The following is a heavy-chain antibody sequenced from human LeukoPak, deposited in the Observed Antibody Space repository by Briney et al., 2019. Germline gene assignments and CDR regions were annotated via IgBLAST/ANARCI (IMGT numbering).Heavy chain of an antibody. CDR1: GGSFSGYY. J-gene: IGHJ5*02. Sequence: SETLSLTCAVYGGSFSGYYWGWIRQPPGKGLEWIGSIYYSGSTYYNPSLKSRVTISVDTSKNQFSLKLSSVTAADTAVYYCARHFSSSLKFDPWGQGTLVTVSS. D-gene: IGHD6-13*01. V-gene: IGHV4-34*01. CDR2: IYYSGST. CDR3: ARHFSSSLKFDP.